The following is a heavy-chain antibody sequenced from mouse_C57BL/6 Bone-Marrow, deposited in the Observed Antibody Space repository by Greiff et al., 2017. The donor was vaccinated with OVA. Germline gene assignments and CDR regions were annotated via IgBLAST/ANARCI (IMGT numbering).Heavy chain of an antibody. J-gene: IGHJ1*03. D-gene: IGHD1-1*01. V-gene: IGHV5-16*01. CDR3: ARDYGYGSPCWYFDV. CDR1: GFTFSDYY. Sequence: EVHLVESEGGLVQPGSSMKLSCTASGFTFSDYYMAWVRQVPEKGLEWVATINYDGSSTYYLDSLKGRFIISRNDVKNILYLQMSSLMSEDTATYYCARDYGYGSPCWYFDVWGTGTTVTVSS. CDR2: INYDGSST.